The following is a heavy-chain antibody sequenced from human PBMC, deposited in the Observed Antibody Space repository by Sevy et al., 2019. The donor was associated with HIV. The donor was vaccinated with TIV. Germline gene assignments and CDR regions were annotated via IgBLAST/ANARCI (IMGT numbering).Heavy chain of an antibody. CDR3: TKDGSRIWNRHNWFDS. Sequence: GGSLRLSCAASGFTFDDYALSWVRQAPGMGLEWVSSIRGTGETYYTDSVKGRFTTSRDNSKTTMFLQMIGLRAADTAVYYCTKDGSRIWNRHNWFDSWGQGTLVTVSS. CDR1: GFTFDDYA. V-gene: IGHV3-23*01. CDR2: IRGTGET. D-gene: IGHD3-3*01. J-gene: IGHJ5*01.